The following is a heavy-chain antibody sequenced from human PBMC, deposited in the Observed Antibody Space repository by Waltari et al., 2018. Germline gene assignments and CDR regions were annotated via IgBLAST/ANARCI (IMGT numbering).Heavy chain of an antibody. D-gene: IGHD6-13*01. CDR2: NDPKTGNT. V-gene: IGHV1-2*02. CDR1: GYTFTGQY. CDR3: ATWYDTDAFDL. J-gene: IGHJ3*01. Sequence: QVQLVQSGAEVKKPGASVKVSCKASGYTFTGQYVYWVRQAYGQGLEWIGVNDPKTGNTKTSPDFRGRVTMTRETSTTTAYMELTRLTSDDTAVYYCATWYDTDAFDLWGQGTRVVVSS.